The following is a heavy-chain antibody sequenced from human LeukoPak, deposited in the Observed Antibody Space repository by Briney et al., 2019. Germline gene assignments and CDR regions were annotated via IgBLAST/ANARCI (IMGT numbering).Heavy chain of an antibody. Sequence: ASVKVSCKVSGYTLTELSMHWVRQAPGKGLEWMGGFEPEDGETIYAQKFQGRVTMTEDTSTDTAYMELSSLRSEDTAVYYCATGRWETNGYAFDIWGQGTMVTVSS. V-gene: IGHV1-24*01. D-gene: IGHD1-26*01. J-gene: IGHJ3*02. CDR1: GYTLTELS. CDR2: FEPEDGET. CDR3: ATGRWETNGYAFDI.